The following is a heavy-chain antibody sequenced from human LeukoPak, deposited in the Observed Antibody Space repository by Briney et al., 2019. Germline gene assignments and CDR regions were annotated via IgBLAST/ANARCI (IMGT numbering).Heavy chain of an antibody. Sequence: PGGSLRLSCAASGFTFSSYSMNWVPQAPGKGLEWVSSISSSSSYIYYADSVKGRFTISRDNAKNSLYLQMNSLRAEDTAVYYCARGDYSSGWLFDYWGQGTLVTVSS. J-gene: IGHJ4*02. CDR2: ISSSSSYI. CDR3: ARGDYSSGWLFDY. D-gene: IGHD6-19*01. CDR1: GFTFSSYS. V-gene: IGHV3-21*01.